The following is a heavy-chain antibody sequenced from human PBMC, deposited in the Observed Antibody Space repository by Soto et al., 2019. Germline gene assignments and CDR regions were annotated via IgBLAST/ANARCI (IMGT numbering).Heavy chain of an antibody. CDR2: INHSGST. J-gene: IGHJ6*03. CDR1: GGSISSGDYY. Sequence: PSETLSLTCTVSGGSISSGDYYWSWIRQPPGKGLEWIGEINHSGSTNYNPSLKSRVTISVDTSKNQFSLKLSSVTAADTAVYYCASLAIVATITNYYYYYMDVWGKGTTVTVSS. D-gene: IGHD5-12*01. CDR3: ASLAIVATITNYYYYYMDV. V-gene: IGHV4-39*07.